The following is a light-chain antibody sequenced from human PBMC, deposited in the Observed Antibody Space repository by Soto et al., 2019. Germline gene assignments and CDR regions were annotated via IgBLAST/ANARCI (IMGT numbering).Light chain of an antibody. V-gene: IGKV3-15*01. CDR1: QSVSSN. Sequence: EMVMTQAPATLSVSPGDRSTLSCRASQSVSSNLAWYQQKPGQXHRXXIYGASTRATGVPARFSGSGSGTAGTITISSLQSEDFEVYYCQQYNNWPWTFGQGTKVDIK. CDR3: QQYNNWPWT. CDR2: GAS. J-gene: IGKJ1*01.